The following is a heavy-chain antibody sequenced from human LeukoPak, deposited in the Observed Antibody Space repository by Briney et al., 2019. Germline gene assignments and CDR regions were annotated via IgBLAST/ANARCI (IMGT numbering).Heavy chain of an antibody. CDR1: GGSISSYY. CDR3: ARVYQSSGISSGYFDY. Sequence: SETLSLTCTVSGGSISSYYWSWMRQPAGNRLEWIGRIYSSGSTSYNPYLKSRVTMSVDASKNQVSLKLSSATAADTAMYYCARVYQSSGISSGYFDYWGQGSLVTVSS. J-gene: IGHJ4*02. CDR2: IYSSGST. D-gene: IGHD4-23*01. V-gene: IGHV4-4*07.